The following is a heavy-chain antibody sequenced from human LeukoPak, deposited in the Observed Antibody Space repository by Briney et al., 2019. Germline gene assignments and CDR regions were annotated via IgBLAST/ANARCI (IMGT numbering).Heavy chain of an antibody. Sequence: ASVKVSCKASVYTSTNYVIHWVRQAPGQRPEWMGWINAGNGDTKYSHHFQGRVTITRDTSASTAYMEMSSLTSEDTALYYCARDDCGDTCYPGGYWGQGTLVTVSS. D-gene: IGHD2-21*01. J-gene: IGHJ4*02. CDR3: ARDDCGDTCYPGGY. CDR2: INAGNGDT. V-gene: IGHV1-3*01. CDR1: VYTSTNYV.